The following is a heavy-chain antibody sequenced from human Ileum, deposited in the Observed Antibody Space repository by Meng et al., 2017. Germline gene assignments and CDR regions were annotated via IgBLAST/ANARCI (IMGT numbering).Heavy chain of an antibody. CDR3: AREWSGSYRHFDY. D-gene: IGHD1-26*01. V-gene: IGHV4-4*02. J-gene: IGHJ4*02. CDR1: GGSIRHSYW. CDR2: THHSGST. Sequence: LQCPCPVLLMPSGTPAPPVAFFGGSIRHSYWWSWVRQPPGKGLEWIGETHHSGSTNYNPSLKSRVTTSVDKSKNQFSLKLNSVTAADTAVYYCAREWSGSYRHFDYWGQGTLVTVSS.